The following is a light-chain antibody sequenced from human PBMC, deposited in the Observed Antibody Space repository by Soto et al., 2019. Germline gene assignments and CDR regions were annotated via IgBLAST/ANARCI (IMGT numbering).Light chain of an antibody. J-gene: IGKJ4*01. CDR3: QQYGSSRA. CDR2: GAS. CDR1: QSVSSSY. Sequence: EIVLTQSPGTLSLSPGERATLSCRASQSVSSSYLAWYQQKPGQAPRLLIYGASSRATGIPDRFSGSGSGTDFTLTLRRLEPEDFELYYCQQYGSSRAFGGGTKVEIK. V-gene: IGKV3-20*01.